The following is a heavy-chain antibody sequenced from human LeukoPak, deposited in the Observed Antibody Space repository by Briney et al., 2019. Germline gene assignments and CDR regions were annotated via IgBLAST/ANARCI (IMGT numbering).Heavy chain of an antibody. D-gene: IGHD3-22*01. V-gene: IGHV1-69*13. Sequence: SVKVSCKASGGTFSSYAISWVRQAPGQGLEWMGGIIPSFRTANYAQKFQGRVTITADESTSTAYMELSSLRSEDTAVYYCARSEVSAEDYYDSSGYYDVFDYWGQGTLVTVSS. CDR1: GGTFSSYA. CDR2: IIPSFRTA. CDR3: ARSEVSAEDYYDSSGYYDVFDY. J-gene: IGHJ4*02.